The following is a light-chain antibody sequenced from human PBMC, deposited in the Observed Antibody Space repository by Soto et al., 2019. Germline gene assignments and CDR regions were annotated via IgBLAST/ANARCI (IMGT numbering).Light chain of an antibody. CDR1: SGSIANSY. V-gene: IGLV6-57*04. CDR2: KDD. CDR3: QSYYSSTIV. Sequence: NFMLTQPLSVSESPGKTVSISCTRSSGSIANSYVQWFQQRPGSAPTTVIYKDDQRPSGVPDRFSGSVDSSSNSASLTISGLKSEDEADYFCQSYYSSTIVFGGGPQLTVL. J-gene: IGLJ2*01.